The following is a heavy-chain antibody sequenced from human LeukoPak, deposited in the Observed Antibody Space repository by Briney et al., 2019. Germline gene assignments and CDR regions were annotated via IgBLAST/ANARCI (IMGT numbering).Heavy chain of an antibody. J-gene: IGHJ6*02. CDR1: GYSFTSSG. CDR2: ISGDNDHT. Sequence: GASVKVSCKGVGYSFTSSGISWVRQAPGQGLEWMGWISGDNDHTNYAQKLQGRVTMTTDTSTSTAYMELRSLRSDDTAVYYCARDRAYCSGGSCYLYYYYYGMDVWGQGTTVTVSS. CDR3: ARDRAYCSGGSCYLYYYYYGMDV. D-gene: IGHD2-15*01. V-gene: IGHV1-18*01.